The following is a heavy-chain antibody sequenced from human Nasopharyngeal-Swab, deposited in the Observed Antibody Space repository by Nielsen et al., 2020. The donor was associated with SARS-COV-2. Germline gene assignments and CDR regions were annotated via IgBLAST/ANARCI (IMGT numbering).Heavy chain of an antibody. D-gene: IGHD3-10*01. J-gene: IGHJ5*02. CDR2: INHSGST. V-gene: IGHV4-34*01. CDR1: GDSIRSGNY. CDR3: ARGLYYYGSGRAVP. Sequence: SETLSLTCTVSGDSIRSGNYWGWIRQPPGKGLEWIGEINHSGSTNYNPSLKSRVTISVDTSKNQFPLKLSSVTAADTAVYYCARGLYYYGSGRAVPWGQGTLVTVSS.